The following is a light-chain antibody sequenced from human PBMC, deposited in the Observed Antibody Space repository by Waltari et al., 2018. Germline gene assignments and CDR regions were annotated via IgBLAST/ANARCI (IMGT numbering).Light chain of an antibody. Sequence: DVVMTQSPLSLPVTLGQPASISCRSSHSLLHSNGNTYLSWFQQRPGQSPRRLIYKVSNRDSGVPDRFSGSGSGTDFTLKISRVEAEDLGVYYCMQGTHWPRYTFGQGTKLDIK. V-gene: IGKV2-30*02. CDR1: HSLLHSNGNTY. CDR2: KVS. CDR3: MQGTHWPRYT. J-gene: IGKJ2*01.